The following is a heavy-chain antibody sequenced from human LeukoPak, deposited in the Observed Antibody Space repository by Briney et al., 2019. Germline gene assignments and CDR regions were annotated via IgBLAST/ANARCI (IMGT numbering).Heavy chain of an antibody. CDR3: ARDQVGSGYYYYYMDV. D-gene: IGHD6-19*01. CDR2: IYNSGSP. Sequence: PSETLSLTCTVSGASITDYFWSWIRQPAGKRLEWIGRIYNSGSPNYNPSLESRATMSVDTSKNQFSLKLNSVTAADTAVYYCARDQVGSGYYYYYMDVWGKGTTVTISS. V-gene: IGHV4-4*07. CDR1: GASITDYF. J-gene: IGHJ6*03.